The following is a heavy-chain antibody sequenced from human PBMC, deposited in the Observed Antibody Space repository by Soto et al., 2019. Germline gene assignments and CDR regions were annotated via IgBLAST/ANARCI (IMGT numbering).Heavy chain of an antibody. CDR1: GFTFSGSA. CDR3: RRHASDFWSGKPQYYMDV. V-gene: IGHV3-73*01. J-gene: IGHJ6*03. D-gene: IGHD3-3*01. CDR2: IRSKGNNYAT. Sequence: EVQLVESGGGLVQPGGSLKLSCAASGFTFSGSAMHWVRQASGKGLEWVGRIRSKGNNYATAYGASLKGRFTISRDDSKNTEYLQMNSLNTEDTAVYYCRRHASDFWSGKPQYYMDVWGKGTTVTVAS.